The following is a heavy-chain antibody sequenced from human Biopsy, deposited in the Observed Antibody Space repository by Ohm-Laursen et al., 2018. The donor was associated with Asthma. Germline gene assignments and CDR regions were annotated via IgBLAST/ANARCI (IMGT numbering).Heavy chain of an antibody. Sequence: SDTLSLTCTVSPGSINDYYSNWIRRFPGKGLEWIGYVHSTGSTRFNPSLKSRLTISVDTSVDQVSLKLTSVTAADTAVYYCARATSTWSQSGPHYFDHWGQGTLVTVSS. CDR1: PGSINDYY. V-gene: IGHV4-59*07. CDR3: ARATSTWSQSGPHYFDH. CDR2: VHSTGST. D-gene: IGHD6-13*01. J-gene: IGHJ4*02.